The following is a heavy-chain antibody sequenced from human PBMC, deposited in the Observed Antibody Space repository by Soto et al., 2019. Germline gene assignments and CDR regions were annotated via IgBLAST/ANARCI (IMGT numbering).Heavy chain of an antibody. J-gene: IGHJ6*02. CDR1: RFTFDDYA. CDR3: ARGMGMGV. V-gene: IGHV3-43D*04. D-gene: IGHD3-16*01. Sequence: GGSLRLSCAASRFTFDDYAMHWVRQAPGKGLEWVSFISWDGGSTYYADSVKGRFTISRDNSKNSLYLQMDSLTTEDTALYYCARGMGMGVWGQGTTVTVSS. CDR2: ISWDGGST.